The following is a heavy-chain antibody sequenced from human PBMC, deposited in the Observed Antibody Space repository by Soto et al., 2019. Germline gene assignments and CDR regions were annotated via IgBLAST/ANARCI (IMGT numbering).Heavy chain of an antibody. Sequence: PSETLSLTCAVYGGSFSGYYWSWIRQPPGKGLEWIGEINHSGSTNYNPSLKSRVTISVDTSKNQFSLKLSSVTAADTAVYYCARGQSGRFTFRKETELDYCGQGTLVTVSS. J-gene: IGHJ4*02. D-gene: IGHD3-10*01. CDR1: GGSFSGYY. V-gene: IGHV4-34*01. CDR2: INHSGST. CDR3: ARGQSGRFTFRKETELDY.